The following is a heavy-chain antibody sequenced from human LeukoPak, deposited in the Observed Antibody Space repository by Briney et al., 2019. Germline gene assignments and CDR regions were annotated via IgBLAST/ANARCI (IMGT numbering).Heavy chain of an antibody. Sequence: PSETLSLTCTVSGGSVSSGSYYWNWIRQPPGKGLEWIGYIYYSGSTNYNPSLKSRVTISVDTSKNQFSLKLSSVTAADTAVYYCARGTMVRGVPFDYWGQGTLVTVSS. CDR3: ARGTMVRGVPFDY. V-gene: IGHV4-61*01. J-gene: IGHJ4*02. D-gene: IGHD3-10*01. CDR1: GGSVSSGSYY. CDR2: IYYSGST.